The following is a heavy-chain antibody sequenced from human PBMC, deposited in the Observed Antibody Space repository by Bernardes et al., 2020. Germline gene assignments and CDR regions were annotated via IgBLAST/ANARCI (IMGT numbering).Heavy chain of an antibody. J-gene: IGHJ4*02. V-gene: IGHV3-23*01. CDR3: ARHWDRVEYYLDS. CDR1: GFSFNTYA. CDR2: IGDNGDST. D-gene: IGHD1-1*01. Sequence: GGSLRLSCAASGFSFNTYAMSWVRQAPGKGLEWVSSIGDNGDSTYYADSVQGRFVVSRDNSQHTLYLLMNSLRAEDTAVYYCARHWDRVEYYLDSWGQGTLVTVSS.